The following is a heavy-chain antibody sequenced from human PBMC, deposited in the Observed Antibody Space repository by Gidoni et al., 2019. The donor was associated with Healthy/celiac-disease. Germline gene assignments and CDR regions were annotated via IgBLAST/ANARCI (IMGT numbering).Heavy chain of an antibody. D-gene: IGHD1-26*01. Sequence: EVQLVESGGGLVQPGGSLRLSCAAPGFTVSSNYMSWVRQAPGKGLEWVSVIYSGGSTYYADSVKGRFTISRDNSKNTLYLQMNSLRAEDTAVYYCAREELGYYFDYWGQGTLVTVSS. CDR2: IYSGGST. CDR3: AREELGYYFDY. J-gene: IGHJ4*02. CDR1: GFTVSSNY. V-gene: IGHV3-66*02.